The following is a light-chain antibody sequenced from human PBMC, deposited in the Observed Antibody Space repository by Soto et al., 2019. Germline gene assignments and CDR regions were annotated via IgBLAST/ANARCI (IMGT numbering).Light chain of an antibody. CDR1: SSNIGAGYD. CDR3: QSYYSSLSQV. Sequence: QSVLTQPPSVSGAPGQRVTISCTGSSSNIGAGYDVHWYQQLPGTAPKLLIYGNSNRPSGVPDRFSGSKSGTSASLAITGLQADYEADYYCQSYYSSLSQVFGTGTEVTVL. CDR2: GNS. V-gene: IGLV1-40*01. J-gene: IGLJ1*01.